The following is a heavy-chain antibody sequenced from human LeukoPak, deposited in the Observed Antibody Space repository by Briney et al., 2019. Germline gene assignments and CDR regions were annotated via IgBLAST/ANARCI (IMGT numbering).Heavy chain of an antibody. V-gene: IGHV1-2*02. Sequence: ASVKVSCKASGYTFTAYYIHWLRQAPGQGPEWMGWIKPDSGSSHYAQKFQGRVTMTRDTSSNSAYMDLTRLKSDDTALHYCARARVPIAVAGLYYFDYGGQGALVTVSS. CDR1: GYTFTAYY. D-gene: IGHD6-19*01. CDR2: IKPDSGSS. J-gene: IGHJ4*02. CDR3: ARARVPIAVAGLYYFDY.